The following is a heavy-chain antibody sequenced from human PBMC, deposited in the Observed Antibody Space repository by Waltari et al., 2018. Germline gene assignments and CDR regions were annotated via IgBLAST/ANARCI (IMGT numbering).Heavy chain of an antibody. V-gene: IGHV3-23*01. Sequence: EVQLLESGGGLVQPGGSLRLSCAASGFTFSSYAMSWVRQAPGKGLEWVSAISGSGGSTYYADSVKGRFTISRDNSKNTLYLQMNSLRAEDTAVYYCAKDRGGYCSGGSCYGYWGQGTLVTVSS. CDR3: AKDRGGYCSGGSCYGY. D-gene: IGHD2-15*01. CDR2: ISGSGGST. CDR1: GFTFSSYA. J-gene: IGHJ4*02.